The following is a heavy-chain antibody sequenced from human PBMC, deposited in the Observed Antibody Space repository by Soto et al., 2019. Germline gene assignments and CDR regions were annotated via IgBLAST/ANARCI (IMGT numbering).Heavy chain of an antibody. J-gene: IGHJ4*02. CDR2: IYYSGST. Sequence: QLQLQESGPGLVKPSETLSLTCTVSGGSISSSSYYWGWIRQPPGKGLEWIGSIYYSGSTYYNPSLKSRVTITGETTKNRCSMKLSSVTAAETAVYYCARALHYYYDSSGSEYYFDYWGQGSLVTGSS. CDR3: ARALHYYYDSSGSEYYFDY. CDR1: GGSISSSSYY. D-gene: IGHD3-22*01. V-gene: IGHV4-39*01.